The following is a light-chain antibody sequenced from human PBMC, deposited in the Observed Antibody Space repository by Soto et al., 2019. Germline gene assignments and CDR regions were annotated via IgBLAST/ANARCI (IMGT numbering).Light chain of an antibody. CDR1: QSVSTS. Sequence: IVLTQSPVTLALSPGVSAVLSCRASQSVSTSLAWYQHKPGQAPRLFIYDASKRAPGIPARFTGSGSGTDFTLTISSLEPEDIAVYYCQVRDVWPSFGQGTKVQIK. J-gene: IGKJ1*01. CDR3: QVRDVWPS. CDR2: DAS. V-gene: IGKV3-11*01.